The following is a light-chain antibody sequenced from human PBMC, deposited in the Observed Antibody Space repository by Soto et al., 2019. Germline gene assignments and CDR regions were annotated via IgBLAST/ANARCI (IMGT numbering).Light chain of an antibody. CDR2: GAS. CDR3: QQYNTWPRT. CDR1: QSVSTN. Sequence: EIVMTHSPATLSVPPGERATLSCRASQSVSTNFAWYQQKPGQAPRLLIYGASTRATAVPARFTASGSGTEFTLTISSLQSEDFAVYYCQQYNTWPRTCGQGTKGDIK. V-gene: IGKV3-15*01. J-gene: IGKJ1*01.